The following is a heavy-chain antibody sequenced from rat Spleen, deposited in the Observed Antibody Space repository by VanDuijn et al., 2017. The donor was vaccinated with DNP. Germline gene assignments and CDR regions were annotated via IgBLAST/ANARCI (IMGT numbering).Heavy chain of an antibody. Sequence: QVHLKESGPGLVQPSQTLSLACTVSGFSLTSFHVHWVRQPTGKGLEWMGIIWTGGSTDYNSALKSRLSINRDTSESQVFLKMNSLQTDDTGTYYCTSDSLNSSSFVYWGQGSLVTVSS. CDR1: GFSLTSFH. CDR3: TSDSLNSSSFVY. CDR2: IWTGGST. D-gene: IGHD1-2*01. V-gene: IGHV2-30*01. J-gene: IGHJ3*01.